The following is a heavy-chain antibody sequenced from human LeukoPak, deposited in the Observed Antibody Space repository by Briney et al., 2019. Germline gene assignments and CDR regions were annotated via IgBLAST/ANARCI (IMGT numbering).Heavy chain of an antibody. V-gene: IGHV4-4*07. Sequence: PLETLSLACTVSGGSISSYYWSWIRQPAGKGLEWIGRIYTSGSTNYNPSLKSRVTMSVDTSKNQFSLRLSSVTAADTAMYYCARGTLYSGWSYYFDYWGQGSQVTVSS. CDR1: GGSISSYY. CDR3: ARGTLYSGWSYYFDY. CDR2: IYTSGST. D-gene: IGHD6-19*01. J-gene: IGHJ4*02.